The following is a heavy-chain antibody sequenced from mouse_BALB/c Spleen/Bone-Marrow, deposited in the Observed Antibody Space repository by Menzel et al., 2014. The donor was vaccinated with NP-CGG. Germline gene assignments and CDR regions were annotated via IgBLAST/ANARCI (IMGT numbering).Heavy chain of an antibody. D-gene: IGHD3-3*01. CDR2: ISNGGGST. Sequence: EVQLVESGGGLVQPGGSLKLSCAASGFTFXSYTMSWVRQTPEKRLEWVAYISNGGGSTYYPDTVKGRFTISRGNAKNTLYLQMSSLKSEDTAMYYCARRAGAYWGQGTLVTVSA. CDR1: GFTFXSYT. CDR3: ARRAGAY. J-gene: IGHJ3*01. V-gene: IGHV5-12-2*01.